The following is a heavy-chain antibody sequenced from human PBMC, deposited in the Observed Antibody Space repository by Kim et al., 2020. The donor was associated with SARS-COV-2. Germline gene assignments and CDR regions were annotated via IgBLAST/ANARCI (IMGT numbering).Heavy chain of an antibody. CDR3: ARGVRDQYYYGSGSYYNAEYYFDD. D-gene: IGHD3-10*01. CDR1: GYSFTSYW. J-gene: IGHJ4*02. V-gene: IGHV5-51*01. Sequence: GESLKISCKGSGYSFTSYWIGWVRQMPGKGLEWMGIIYPGDSDTRYSPSFQGQVTISADKSISTAYLQWSSLKASDTAMYYCARGVRDQYYYGSGSYYNAEYYFDDWGQGTLVTVSS. CDR2: IYPGDSDT.